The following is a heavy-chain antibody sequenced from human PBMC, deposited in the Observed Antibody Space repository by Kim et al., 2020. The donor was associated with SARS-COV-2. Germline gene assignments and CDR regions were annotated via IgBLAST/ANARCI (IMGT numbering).Heavy chain of an antibody. Sequence: GGSLRLSCAASGFTFSNAWMSWVRQAPGKGLEWVGRIKSKTDGGTTDYAAPVKGRFTISRDDSKNTLYLQMNSLKTEDTAVYYCTTGVTMVRGVIITDYYYFGMDVWGQGTTVTVSS. CDR3: TTGVTMVRGVIITDYYYFGMDV. CDR1: GFTFSNAW. D-gene: IGHD3-10*01. J-gene: IGHJ6*02. V-gene: IGHV3-15*01. CDR2: IKSKTDGGTT.